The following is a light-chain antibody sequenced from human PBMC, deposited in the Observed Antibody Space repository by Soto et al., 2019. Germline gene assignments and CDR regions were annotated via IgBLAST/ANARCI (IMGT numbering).Light chain of an antibody. V-gene: IGLV1-40*01. J-gene: IGLJ1*01. Sequence: QAVVTQPPSVSGAPGQTITISCTGSSSNIGAGYDVHWYQQLPGRAPKLLIYGNNNRPSGVPDRFSGSKSGNTASLSLSGLQPEDEADYYCCSYTTGSTLVFGTGTKLTVL. CDR2: GNN. CDR1: SSNIGAGYD. CDR3: CSYTTGSTLV.